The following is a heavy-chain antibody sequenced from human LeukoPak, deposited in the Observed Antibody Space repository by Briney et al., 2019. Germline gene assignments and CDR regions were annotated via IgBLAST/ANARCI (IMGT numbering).Heavy chain of an antibody. CDR1: GGTFSSYT. CDR3: ARDRTPYCSSTSCYDAFDI. J-gene: IGHJ3*02. Sequence: GASVKVSCKASGGTFSSYTISWVRQAPGQGLEWMGRIIPILGIAYYAQKFQGRVTITADKSTSTAYMELSSLRSEDTAVYYCARDRTPYCSSTSCYDAFDIWGQGTMVTVSS. D-gene: IGHD2-2*01. V-gene: IGHV1-69*04. CDR2: IIPILGIA.